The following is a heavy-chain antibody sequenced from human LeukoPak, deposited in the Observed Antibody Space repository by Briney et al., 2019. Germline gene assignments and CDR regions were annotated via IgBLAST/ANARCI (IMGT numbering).Heavy chain of an antibody. V-gene: IGHV3-74*01. J-gene: IGHJ4*02. CDR3: AEAASVRGVSY. D-gene: IGHD3-10*01. CDR1: GFTFSCYW. CDR2: INGDGSTT. Sequence: GGSLRLSCAASGFTFSCYWMRWVRQAPGKGPLWVSHINGDGSTTNYADSVKGRFTISRDNAKNTLYLQMNSLRAEDTAVYYCAEAASVRGVSYWGQGTLVTVSS.